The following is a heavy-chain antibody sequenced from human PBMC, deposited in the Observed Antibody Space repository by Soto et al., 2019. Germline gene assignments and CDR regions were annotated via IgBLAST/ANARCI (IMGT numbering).Heavy chain of an antibody. CDR1: GFTFSSYA. CDR3: ARGVKQWLHFDY. Sequence: GESLKISCAASGFTFSSYAMHWVRQAPGKGLEWVAVISYDGSNKYYADSVKGRFTISRDNSKNTLYLQMNSLRAEDTAVYYCARGVKQWLHFDYWGQGTLVTVSS. J-gene: IGHJ4*02. CDR2: ISYDGSNK. V-gene: IGHV3-30-3*01. D-gene: IGHD6-19*01.